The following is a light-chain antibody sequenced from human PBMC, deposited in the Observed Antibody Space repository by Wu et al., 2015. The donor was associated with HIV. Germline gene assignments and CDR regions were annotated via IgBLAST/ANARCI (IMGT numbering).Light chain of an antibody. CDR2: DAS. V-gene: IGKV3-11*01. CDR1: QSISSY. CDR3: QKYNTAPWT. J-gene: IGKJ1*01. Sequence: EIVLTQSPATLSLSPGERATLSCRASQSISSYLVWLQQKPGQAPRLLIYDASNRVTGIPVRFSGSGSGTDFTLTISSLQPEDVATYYCQKYNTAPWTFGQGTKVEMK.